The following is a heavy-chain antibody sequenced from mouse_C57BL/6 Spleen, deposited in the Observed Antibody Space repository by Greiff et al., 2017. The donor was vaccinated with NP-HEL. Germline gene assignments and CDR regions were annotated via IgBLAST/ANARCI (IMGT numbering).Heavy chain of an antibody. CDR3: ARDAMDY. CDR2: ISDGGSYT. J-gene: IGHJ4*01. V-gene: IGHV5-4*01. Sequence: EVQGVESGGGLVKPGGSLKLSCAASGFTFSSYAMSWVRQTPEKRLEWVATISDGGSYTYYPDNVKGRFTISRDNAKNNLYLQMSHLKSEDTAMYYCARDAMDYWGQGTSVTVSS. CDR1: GFTFSSYA.